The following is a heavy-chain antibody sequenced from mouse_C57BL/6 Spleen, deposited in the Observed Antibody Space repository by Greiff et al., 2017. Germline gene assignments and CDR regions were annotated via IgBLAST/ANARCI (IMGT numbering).Heavy chain of an antibody. CDR3: RAYDADWYFDV. CDR2: IDPETGGT. Sequence: QVQLQQSGAELVRPGASVTLSCKASGYTFTDYEMHWVKQTPVHGLEWIGAIDPETGGTAYNPKFKGKAILTADKSSSTAYMELRSLTSEDAAVYYCRAYDADWYFDVWGTGTTVTVSS. D-gene: IGHD2-14*01. V-gene: IGHV1-15*01. CDR1: GYTFTDYE. J-gene: IGHJ1*03.